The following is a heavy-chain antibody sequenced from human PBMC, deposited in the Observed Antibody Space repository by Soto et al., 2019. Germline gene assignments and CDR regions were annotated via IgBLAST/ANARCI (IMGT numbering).Heavy chain of an antibody. J-gene: IGHJ6*02. D-gene: IGHD2-2*01. Sequence: GGSLRLSCAASGFTFSSYWMHWVRQAPGKGLVWVSRINSDGSSTSYADSVKGRFTISRDNAKNTLYLQMNSLRAEETAVYYCARGMSDYCSSTSCYGELLWFGELPYYYYGMDVWGQGTTVTVSS. V-gene: IGHV3-74*01. CDR2: INSDGSST. CDR3: ARGMSDYCSSTSCYGELLWFGELPYYYYGMDV. CDR1: GFTFSSYW.